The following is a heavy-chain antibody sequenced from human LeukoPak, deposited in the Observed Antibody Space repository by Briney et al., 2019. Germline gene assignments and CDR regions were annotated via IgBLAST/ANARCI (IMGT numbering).Heavy chain of an antibody. D-gene: IGHD3-10*01. V-gene: IGHV3-48*04. Sequence: GGSLRLSCAASGFTFSSYSMNWVRQAPGKGLEWVSYISSSSSTIYYADSVKGRFTISRDNAKNSLYLQMNSLRAEDTAVYYCARDRETYYYGSGSYSLDYWGQGTLVTVSS. CDR1: GFTFSSYS. CDR2: ISSSSSTI. CDR3: ARDRETYYYGSGSYSLDY. J-gene: IGHJ4*02.